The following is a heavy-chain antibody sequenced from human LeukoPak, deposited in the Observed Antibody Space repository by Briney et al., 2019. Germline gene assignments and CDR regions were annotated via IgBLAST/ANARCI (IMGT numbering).Heavy chain of an antibody. CDR1: GFTFSSYW. D-gene: IGHD3-10*01. Sequence: PGGSLRLSCAASGFTFSSYWMHWVRQAPGKGLVWVSRINSDGSSTSYADSVKGRFTISRDNAKNTLYLQMNSLRAEDTAVYYCARDHLQWFGEFWFDPWGQGTLVTVSS. CDR2: INSDGSST. V-gene: IGHV3-74*01. J-gene: IGHJ5*02. CDR3: ARDHLQWFGEFWFDP.